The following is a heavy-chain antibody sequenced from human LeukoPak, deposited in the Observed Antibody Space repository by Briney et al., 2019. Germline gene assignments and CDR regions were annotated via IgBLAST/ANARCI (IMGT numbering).Heavy chain of an antibody. J-gene: IGHJ4*02. CDR2: ISGSGGST. CDR1: GFTFSSYA. D-gene: IGHD4-23*01. Sequence: GGSLRLSCAASGFTFSSYAMSWVRQAPGKGLEWVSAISGSGGSTYYADSVKGRFTISRDNAKNSLYLQMNSLRAEDTAVYYCARADYGGRSSFDYWGQGTLVTVSS. CDR3: ARADYGGRSSFDY. V-gene: IGHV3-23*01.